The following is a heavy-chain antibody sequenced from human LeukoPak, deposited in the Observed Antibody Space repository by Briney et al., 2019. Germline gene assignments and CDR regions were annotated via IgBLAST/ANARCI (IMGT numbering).Heavy chain of an antibody. CDR2: FIPVFGPA. Sequence: SVKVSCKASGGTFSNYAVSWVRQAPGQGLEWMGGFIPVFGPANYAQKFQGRVTITADESTSTAYMELSSLRSEDTAVYYCARAGEVYNSGSYLEYWGQGTLVAVPS. D-gene: IGHD6-19*01. J-gene: IGHJ4*02. V-gene: IGHV1-69*13. CDR1: GGTFSNYA. CDR3: ARAGEVYNSGSYLEY.